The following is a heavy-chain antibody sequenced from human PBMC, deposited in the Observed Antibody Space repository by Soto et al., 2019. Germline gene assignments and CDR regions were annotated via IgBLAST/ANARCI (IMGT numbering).Heavy chain of an antibody. CDR1: GGSISSYY. Sequence: PSETLSLTCTVSGGSISSYYWSWIRQPPGKGLEWIGYIYYSGSTNYNPSLKSRVTISVDTSKNQFSLKLSSVTAADTAVYYCARAHDSSGYYPYYFDYWGQGTLVTVSS. D-gene: IGHD3-22*01. V-gene: IGHV4-59*01. CDR2: IYYSGST. CDR3: ARAHDSSGYYPYYFDY. J-gene: IGHJ4*02.